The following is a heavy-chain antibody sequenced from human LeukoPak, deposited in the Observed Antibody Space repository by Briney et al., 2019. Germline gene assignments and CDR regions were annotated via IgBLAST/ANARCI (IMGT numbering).Heavy chain of an antibody. CDR3: AGQAVAGSFDY. CDR2: INHSGST. CDR1: GGSFSGYY. V-gene: IGHV4-34*01. Sequence: SETLSLTCAVYGGSFSGYYWSWLRQPPGKGLEWIGEINHSGSTNYNPSLKSRVTISVATSKNQFSLKLSSVTAADTAVYYCAGQAVAGSFDYWGQGTLVTVSS. J-gene: IGHJ4*02. D-gene: IGHD6-19*01.